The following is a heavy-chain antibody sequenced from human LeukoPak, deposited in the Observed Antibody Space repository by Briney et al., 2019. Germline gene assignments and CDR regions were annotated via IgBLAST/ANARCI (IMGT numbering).Heavy chain of an antibody. Sequence: SETLSLTCAVYGGSFSGYYWSWIRQPPGKGLEWIGEINHSGSTNYNPSLKSRVTISVDTSKNQFSLKLSSVTAADTAVYYCAGYVYYYDSSGYDAFDIWGQGTMVTVSS. D-gene: IGHD3-22*01. V-gene: IGHV4-34*01. CDR1: GGSFSGYY. J-gene: IGHJ3*02. CDR3: AGYVYYYDSSGYDAFDI. CDR2: INHSGST.